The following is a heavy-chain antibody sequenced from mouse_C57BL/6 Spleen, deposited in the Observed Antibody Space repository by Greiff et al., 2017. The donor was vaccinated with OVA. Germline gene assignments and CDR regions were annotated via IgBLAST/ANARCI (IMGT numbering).Heavy chain of an antibody. V-gene: IGHV1-82*01. CDR1: GYAFSSSW. CDR3: ARITVVARYFDV. Sequence: QVQLQQSGPELVKPGASVKISCKASGYAFSSSWMNWVKQRPGKGLEWIGRIYPGDGDTNYNGKFKGKATLTADKSSSTAYMQLSSLTSEDSAVYFCARITVVARYFDVWGTGTTVTVSS. D-gene: IGHD1-1*01. CDR2: IYPGDGDT. J-gene: IGHJ1*03.